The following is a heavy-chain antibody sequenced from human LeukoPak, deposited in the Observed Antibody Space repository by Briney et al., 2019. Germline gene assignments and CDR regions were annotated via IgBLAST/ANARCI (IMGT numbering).Heavy chain of an antibody. CDR3: ARDHVPYDFWSGSPGC. Sequence: GGSLRLSCAASGFKFSDHYIDWVRQAPGKGLEWVGRSRNKASSYTTEYAASVEGRFTISRDVSESSLYLQMNSLRAEDTAVYYCARDHVPYDFWSGSPGCWGQGTLVTVSS. V-gene: IGHV3-72*01. D-gene: IGHD3-3*01. CDR2: SRNKASSYTT. J-gene: IGHJ4*02. CDR1: GFKFSDHY.